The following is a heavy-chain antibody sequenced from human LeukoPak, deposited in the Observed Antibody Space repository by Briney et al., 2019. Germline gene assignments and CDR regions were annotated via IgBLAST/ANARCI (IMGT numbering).Heavy chain of an antibody. CDR2: IRSKAFGGTA. CDR1: GFTFGDYA. Sequence: GRSLRLSCTASGFTFGDYAMTWVRQAPGKGLEWVGFIRSKAFGGTAEYAASVKGRFTILRDDSRSIAYLHMNSLKTEDTAMYYCARAPYSNYVNLDYWGQGTLVTVSS. CDR3: ARAPYSNYVNLDY. J-gene: IGHJ4*02. D-gene: IGHD4-11*01. V-gene: IGHV3-49*04.